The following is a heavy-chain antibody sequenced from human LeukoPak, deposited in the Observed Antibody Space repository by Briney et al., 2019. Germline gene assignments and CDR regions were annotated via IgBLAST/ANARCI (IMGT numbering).Heavy chain of an antibody. V-gene: IGHV3-23*01. CDR1: GFTFSSYA. CDR3: AKHGYCSGISCFFDF. CDR2: ISKSGGST. Sequence: GGSLRLSCAASGFTFSSYAMSWVRQAPGKGLEWVSAISKSGGSTFYTDSVKGRFTISRDSSKNTLYLQMNSLRAEDTALYYCAKHGYCSGISCFFDFWGQGTQVTVSS. J-gene: IGHJ4*02. D-gene: IGHD2-2*03.